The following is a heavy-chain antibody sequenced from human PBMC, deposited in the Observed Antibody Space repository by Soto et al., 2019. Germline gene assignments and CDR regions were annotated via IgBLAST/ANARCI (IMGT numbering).Heavy chain of an antibody. V-gene: IGHV3-43*01. CDR2: ISWDGGST. CDR1: GFTFDDYT. J-gene: IGHJ6*02. D-gene: IGHD6-13*01. CDR3: AKDTQIAAGGYYYGMAV. Sequence: GGSLRLSCAASGFTFDDYTMHWVRQAPGKGLEWVSLISWDGGSTYYADSVKGRFTISRDNSKNSLYLQMNSLRTEDTALYYCAKDTQIAAGGYYYGMAVWGQGTTVTVSS.